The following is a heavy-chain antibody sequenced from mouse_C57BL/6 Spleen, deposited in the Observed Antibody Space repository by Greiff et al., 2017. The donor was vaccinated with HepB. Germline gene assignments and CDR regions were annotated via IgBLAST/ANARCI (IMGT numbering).Heavy chain of an antibody. V-gene: IGHV1-82*01. D-gene: IGHD2-4*01. CDR1: GYAFSSSW. Sequence: QVQLQQSGPELVKPGASVKISCKASGYAFSSSWMNWVKQRPGKGLEWIGRIYPGDGDTNYNGKFKGKATLTADKSSSTAYMQLSSLTSEDSAVYFCARDDYDWYFDVWGQGTTLTVSS. CDR3: ARDDYDWYFDV. CDR2: IYPGDGDT. J-gene: IGHJ2*01.